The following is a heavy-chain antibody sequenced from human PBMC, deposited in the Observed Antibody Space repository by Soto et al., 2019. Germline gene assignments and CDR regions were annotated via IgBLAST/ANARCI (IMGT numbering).Heavy chain of an antibody. J-gene: IGHJ4*02. D-gene: IGHD5-18*01. CDR2: ISSDGSDK. CDR3: AKDTRNTAMVMAY. CDR1: GFAFITSG. Sequence: LRLSFEASGFAFITSGMHWVRQAPGKRPEWVAVISSDGSDKYYAGSVKGRFTISRDNSKNTLYLQMNSLRTEDTAVYYCAKDTRNTAMVMAYWGQGALVTVSS. V-gene: IGHV3-30*18.